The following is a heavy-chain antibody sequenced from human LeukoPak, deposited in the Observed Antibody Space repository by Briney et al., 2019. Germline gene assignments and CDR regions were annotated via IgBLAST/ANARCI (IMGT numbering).Heavy chain of an antibody. CDR3: ARGVGPIDVFDP. CDR2: IYYSGST. CDR1: GGSISSYY. V-gene: IGHV4-59*01. Sequence: PSGTLSLTCAVSGGSISSYYWSWIRQPPGKGLEWIGYIYYSGSTNYKPSLKSRVTISVDTSKNQFSLKLTSVTAADTAVYYCARGVGPIDVFDPWGQGTLVTVSS. D-gene: IGHD3-9*01. J-gene: IGHJ5*02.